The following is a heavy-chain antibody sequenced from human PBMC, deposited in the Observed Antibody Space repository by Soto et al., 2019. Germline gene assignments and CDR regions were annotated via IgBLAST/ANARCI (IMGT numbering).Heavy chain of an antibody. D-gene: IGHD3-9*01. Sequence: GGSLRLSCAASGFTFSDHYMDWVRQASGKGLEWVGRIRNKAHSYTAEYAASVKGRFTISRDDSKNSVYLQMNSLKTEDTALYYCVRAGTGYQLDYWGQGTLVTVSS. V-gene: IGHV3-72*01. J-gene: IGHJ4*02. CDR1: GFTFSDHY. CDR2: IRNKAHSYTA. CDR3: VRAGTGYQLDY.